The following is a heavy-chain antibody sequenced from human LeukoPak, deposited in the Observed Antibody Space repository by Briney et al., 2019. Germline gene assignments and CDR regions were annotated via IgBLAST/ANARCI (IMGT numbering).Heavy chain of an antibody. J-gene: IGHJ3*02. V-gene: IGHV3-30*02. CDR2: IRYDGSNK. CDR1: GFTFSSYG. D-gene: IGHD3-10*01. Sequence: PGGSLRLSCAASGFTFSSYGMHWVRQAPGKGLEWVAFIRYDGSNKYYTDSVKGRFTISRDNSKNTLYLQMNSLRAEDTAVYYCAKDLWFGEPDAFDIWGQGTMVTVSS. CDR3: AKDLWFGEPDAFDI.